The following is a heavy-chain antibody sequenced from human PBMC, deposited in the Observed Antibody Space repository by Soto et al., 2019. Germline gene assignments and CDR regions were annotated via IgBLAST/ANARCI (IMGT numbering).Heavy chain of an antibody. Sequence: SVKVSCKASGGTFSSYTISWVRQAPGQGLEWMGRIIPILGIANYAQKFQGRVTITADKSTSTAYMELSSLRSEDTAVYYCGSGAGTVTTANNYWGQGTLVTVSS. CDR3: GSGAGTVTTANNY. V-gene: IGHV1-69*02. D-gene: IGHD4-17*01. J-gene: IGHJ4*02. CDR1: GGTFSSYT. CDR2: IIPILGIA.